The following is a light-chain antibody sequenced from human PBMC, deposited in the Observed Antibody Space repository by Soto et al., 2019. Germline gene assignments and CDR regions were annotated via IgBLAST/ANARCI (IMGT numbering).Light chain of an antibody. V-gene: IGKV3-20*01. CDR3: QQYGNSITIT. CDR1: QSVSTRF. CDR2: GAF. J-gene: IGKJ1*01. Sequence: EVVLTQSPGTLYLSPGERATLSCRASQSVSTRFLACYQQKPGQAPRLIIYGAFSRANGIPDSCSGSGSWTDFTLTISRLEPEDFSVYYCQQYGNSITITFGQGTKVDIK.